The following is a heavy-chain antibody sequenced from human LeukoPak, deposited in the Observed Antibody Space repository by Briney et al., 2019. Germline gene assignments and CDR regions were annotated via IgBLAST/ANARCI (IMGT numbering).Heavy chain of an antibody. CDR2: ISGSNGNT. D-gene: IGHD3-9*01. Sequence: EASVKVSCKASGYSFTRYGISWVRQAPGQGLEWMGWISGSNGNTNYAQKFQGRVTMTTDTSTGTAYMDLRNLRFDDTAVYYCARAPYDILTGYQRRLSDYWGQGTLVTVSS. J-gene: IGHJ4*02. V-gene: IGHV1-18*01. CDR3: ARAPYDILTGYQRRLSDY. CDR1: GYSFTRYG.